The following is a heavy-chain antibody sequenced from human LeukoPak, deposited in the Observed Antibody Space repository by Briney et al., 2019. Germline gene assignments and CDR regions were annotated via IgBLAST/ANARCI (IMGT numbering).Heavy chain of an antibody. CDR1: GVTVSSNY. CDR2: ISSSSSYI. J-gene: IGHJ1*01. Sequence: PGGSLRLSCVASGVTVSSNYMNWVRQAPGKGLEWVSSISSSSSYIHYADSVKGRFTISRDNAKNSLHLQMNSLRAEDTAVYYCARDLGDLIVGGEYFQHWGQGTLVTVSS. D-gene: IGHD1-26*01. CDR3: ARDLGDLIVGGEYFQH. V-gene: IGHV3-21*01.